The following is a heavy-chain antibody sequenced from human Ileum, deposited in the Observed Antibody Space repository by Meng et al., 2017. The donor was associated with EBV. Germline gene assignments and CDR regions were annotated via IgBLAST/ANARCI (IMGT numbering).Heavy chain of an antibody. CDR2: ISYDGSRK. Sequence: QVHLVESGGGVGQPGWXXGLSCAVGGFIFSAYGMHWVRQAPGKGLEWVAVISYDGSRKYYADSVKGRFSISKDTSKNTLYLEMNSLTAEDTAIYYCARWLARGEKGYGGYEQDFWGQGTLVTVSS. V-gene: IGHV3-33*01. CDR1: GFIFSAYG. J-gene: IGHJ4*02. D-gene: IGHD5-12*01. CDR3: ARWLARGEKGYGGYEQDF.